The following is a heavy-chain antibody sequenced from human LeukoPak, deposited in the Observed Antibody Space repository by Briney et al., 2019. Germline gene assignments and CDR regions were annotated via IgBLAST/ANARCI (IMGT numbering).Heavy chain of an antibody. J-gene: IGHJ6*02. V-gene: IGHV3-48*03. Sequence: GGSLRLSCAASGFTFSTYEMNWVRQAPGKGLEWVSYISSSGTTIYYADSVRGRFTISRDDAKNSLYLQMNSLRAGDTAVYYCARSPSSYYYYYGMDVWGQGTTVTVSS. CDR3: ARSPSSYYYYYGMDV. CDR1: GFTFSTYE. CDR2: ISSSGTTI. D-gene: IGHD1-26*01.